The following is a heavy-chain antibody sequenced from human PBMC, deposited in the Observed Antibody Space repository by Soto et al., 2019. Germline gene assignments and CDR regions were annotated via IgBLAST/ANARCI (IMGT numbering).Heavy chain of an antibody. V-gene: IGHV1-69*01. CDR1: GGTFSSYA. CDR2: IIPIFGTA. Sequence: QVQLVQSGAEVKKPGSSVKVSCKASGGTFSSYAISWVRQAPGQGLEWMGGIIPIFGTANYAQKFQGRVTITADESTSTAYMELSSLRSEDTAVYYCARDGESSSWPEKYYYYGMDVWGQGTTVTVSS. CDR3: ARDGESSSWPEKYYYYGMDV. D-gene: IGHD6-13*01. J-gene: IGHJ6*02.